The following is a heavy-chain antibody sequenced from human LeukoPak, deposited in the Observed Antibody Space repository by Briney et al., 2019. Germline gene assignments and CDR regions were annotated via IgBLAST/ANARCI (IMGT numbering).Heavy chain of an antibody. V-gene: IGHV6-1*01. D-gene: IGHD1-1*01. CDR3: VGGGTSVAGMDV. Sequence: SQTLSLTCVISGDSVSSNSAAWNWIRQSPSRGLEWLGRTYYRSEWSHDYAVSVKSRMIINPDTSKNQFSLQLNSVTPEDTAIYYCVGGGTSVAGMDVWGQGTTVTVSS. CDR1: GDSVSSNSAA. CDR2: TYYRSEWSH. J-gene: IGHJ6*02.